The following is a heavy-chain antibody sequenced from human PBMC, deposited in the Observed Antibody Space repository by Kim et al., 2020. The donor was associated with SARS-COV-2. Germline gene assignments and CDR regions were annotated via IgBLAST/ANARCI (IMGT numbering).Heavy chain of an antibody. CDR1: GYSFTSYW. V-gene: IGHV5-51*01. D-gene: IGHD3-22*01. CDR3: ARIMSSGYYFSPYWFDP. Sequence: GESLKISCKGSGYSFTSYWIGWVRQMPGKGLEWMGIIYPGDSDTRYSPSFQGQVTISADKSISTAYLQWSSLKASDTAMYYCARIMSSGYYFSPYWFDPWGQGTLVTVSS. J-gene: IGHJ5*02. CDR2: IYPGDSDT.